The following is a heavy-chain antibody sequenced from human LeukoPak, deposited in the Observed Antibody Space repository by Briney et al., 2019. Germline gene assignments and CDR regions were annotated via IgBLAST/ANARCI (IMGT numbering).Heavy chain of an antibody. CDR1: GGSISSYY. D-gene: IGHD1-7*01. CDR2: IYYSGST. J-gene: IGHJ6*02. Sequence: SETLSLTCTVSGGSISSYYWSWIRQPPGKGLEWIGYIYYSGSTNYNPSLKSRVTISVDTSKNQFSLKLSSVTAADTAVYYCARLKRAKLNSYYYYGMDVWGQGTTVTVSS. CDR3: ARLKRAKLNSYYYYGMDV. V-gene: IGHV4-59*08.